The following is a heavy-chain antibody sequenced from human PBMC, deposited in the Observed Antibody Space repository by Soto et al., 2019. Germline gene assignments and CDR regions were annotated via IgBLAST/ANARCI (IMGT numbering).Heavy chain of an antibody. D-gene: IGHD1-26*01. CDR1: GGSISSYY. CDR2: IYYSGST. Sequence: SETLSLTCTVSGGSISSYYWSWIRQPPGKGLEWIGYIYYSGSTNYNPSLKSRVTISVDTSKNQFSLKLSSVTAADTAVYYCAREYPVHSAYFDYWGQGILVTVS. J-gene: IGHJ4*02. V-gene: IGHV4-59*01. CDR3: AREYPVHSAYFDY.